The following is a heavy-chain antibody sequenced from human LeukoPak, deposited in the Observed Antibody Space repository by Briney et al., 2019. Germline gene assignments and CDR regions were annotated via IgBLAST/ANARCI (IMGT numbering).Heavy chain of an antibody. D-gene: IGHD3-3*02. CDR1: GGSISSGCYS. J-gene: IGHJ4*02. CDR3: ARGGIHDY. CDR2: IYHSGST. V-gene: IGHV4-30-2*01. Sequence: SQTLSLTCAVSGGSISSGCYSWSWIRQPPGKGLEWIGYIYHSGSTYYNPSLKSRVTISVDRSKNQFSLKLSSVTAADTAVYYCARGGIHDYWGQGTLVTVSS.